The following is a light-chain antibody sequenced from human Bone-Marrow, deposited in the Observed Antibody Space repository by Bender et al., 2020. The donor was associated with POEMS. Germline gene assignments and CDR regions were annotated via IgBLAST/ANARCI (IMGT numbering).Light chain of an antibody. CDR3: YSYRSSSRM. Sequence: QSALTQPASVSGSPGQSIAISCTGTSSDFGNYNLVSWYQQHPGKAPQLIIYEGGKRPSGVSNRFSGSKSGNTASLTISGLQAEDEADYYCYSYRSSSRMFGGGTKVTVL. J-gene: IGLJ3*02. V-gene: IGLV2-23*01. CDR2: EGG. CDR1: SSDFGNYNL.